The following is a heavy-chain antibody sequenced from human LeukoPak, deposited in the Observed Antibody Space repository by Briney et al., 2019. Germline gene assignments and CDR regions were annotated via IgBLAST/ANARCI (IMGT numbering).Heavy chain of an antibody. D-gene: IGHD4-17*01. J-gene: IGHJ3*02. CDR2: INPNSGGT. CDR1: GYTFTGYY. V-gene: IGHV1-2*02. CDR3: ATSTDDYGDYDAFDI. Sequence: AASVNVSCKASGYTFTGYYMHWVRQAPGQGLEWMGWINPNSGGTNYAQKFQGRVTMTRDTSISTAYMELSRLRSGDTAVYYCATSTDDYGDYDAFDIWGQGTMVTVSS.